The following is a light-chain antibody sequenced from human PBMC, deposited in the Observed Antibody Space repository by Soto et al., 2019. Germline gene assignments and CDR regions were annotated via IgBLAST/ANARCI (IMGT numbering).Light chain of an antibody. V-gene: IGLV2-14*01. CDR2: GVN. CDR1: SSDIYAYNY. CDR3: GSYAGSDTFV. Sequence: QSALTQPASVSGSPGQSITITCTGTSSDIYAYNYVSWCQQHPGKAPKVVISGVNIRPSGVSSRFSGSKSGNTASLTISGLQAEDEAEYFCGSYAGSDTFVFGTGTKVTVL. J-gene: IGLJ1*01.